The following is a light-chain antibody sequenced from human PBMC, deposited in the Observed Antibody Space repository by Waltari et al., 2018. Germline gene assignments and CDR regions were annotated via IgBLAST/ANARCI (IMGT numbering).Light chain of an antibody. CDR1: SSNIGSHS. CDR2: SND. J-gene: IGLJ3*02. CDR3: AARDDSLSGQV. V-gene: IGLV1-44*01. Sequence: QSVLTQPPSASGNPGQRVTISCSGSSSNIGSHSVNWYQQFPGTAPKLLMYSNDPRPSGVSDRCSGSKSGTSASLAISGLQSEDEADYFCAARDDSLSGQVFGGGTKLTVL.